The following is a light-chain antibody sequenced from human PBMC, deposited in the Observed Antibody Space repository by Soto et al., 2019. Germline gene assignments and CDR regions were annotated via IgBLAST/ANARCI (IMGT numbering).Light chain of an antibody. CDR3: QQYGNSPPT. CDR2: GAS. V-gene: IGKV3-20*01. CDR1: QSRSSTY. Sequence: IVLTQYPGTLSLSPRERATLSCRASQSRSSTYLAWYQQKPSQAPRLLIYGASSRAAGIPYRFIGSGSATAFTLTISRLEPEDFAVYHCQQYGNSPPTFGGGTKVDI. J-gene: IGKJ4*01.